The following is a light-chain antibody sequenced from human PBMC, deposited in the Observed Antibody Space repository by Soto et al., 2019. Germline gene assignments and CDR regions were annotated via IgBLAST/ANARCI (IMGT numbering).Light chain of an antibody. CDR2: AAS. V-gene: IGKV1-12*01. CDR1: RGITRW. J-gene: IGKJ4*01. Sequence: DIPMTQSPSTVAASVGDRVTITCRASRGITRWLAWYQQKPGKAPNLLIYAASTLQSGIPSRFSGSGSRTDFTLTISSLQPEDFAIYYCQQTDNFPLTFGGGTKVEIK. CDR3: QQTDNFPLT.